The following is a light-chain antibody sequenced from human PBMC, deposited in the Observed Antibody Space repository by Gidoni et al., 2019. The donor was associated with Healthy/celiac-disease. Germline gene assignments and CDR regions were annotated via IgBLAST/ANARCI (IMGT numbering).Light chain of an antibody. J-gene: IGLJ1*01. CDR2: RNN. CDR1: SSNIGSNY. CDR3: AAWDDSLSGRYV. V-gene: IGLV1-47*01. Sequence: QSVLTQPPSASGTPGQRVTISCSGSSSNIGSNYVYWYQQLPGTAPKLLINRNNKRPSGVPDLFSGSKSGTSASLAISGLRSEDEADYYCAAWDDSLSGRYVFGTGTKVTV.